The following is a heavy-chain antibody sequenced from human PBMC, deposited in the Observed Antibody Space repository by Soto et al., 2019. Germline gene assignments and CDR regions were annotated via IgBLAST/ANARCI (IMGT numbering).Heavy chain of an antibody. CDR1: GGSISSSNW. Sequence: SETLSLTCAVSGGSISSSNWWSWIRQPPGKGLEWIGEIYHSGSTNYNPSLKSRVTISVDKSKNQFSLKLSSVTAADTAVYYCARGSSMVRGVIIYYCYYGMDVWGQGTTVTVSS. D-gene: IGHD3-10*01. CDR3: ARGSSMVRGVIIYYCYYGMDV. V-gene: IGHV4-4*02. CDR2: IYHSGST. J-gene: IGHJ6*02.